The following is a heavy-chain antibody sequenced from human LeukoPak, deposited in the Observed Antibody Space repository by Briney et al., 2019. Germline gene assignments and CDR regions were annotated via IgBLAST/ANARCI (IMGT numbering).Heavy chain of an antibody. CDR1: GGSISSYY. D-gene: IGHD3-10*01. CDR2: IYYSGST. J-gene: IGHJ4*02. CDR3: ARGVLY. Sequence: KPSETLSLTCTVSGGSISSYYCSWIRQPPGKEPERIGYIYYSGSTSYNPSLKSRVTISVDTSKNQFSLKLTSVTAADTAVYYCARGVLYWGQGTLVTVSS. V-gene: IGHV4-59*01.